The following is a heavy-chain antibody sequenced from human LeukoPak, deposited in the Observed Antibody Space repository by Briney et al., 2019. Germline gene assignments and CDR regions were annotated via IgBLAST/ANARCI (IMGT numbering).Heavy chain of an antibody. CDR1: GYTLTSYG. J-gene: IGHJ4*02. CDR2: ISAYNGNT. V-gene: IGHV1-18*01. CDR3: ARDLVGAYY. Sequence: ASVKVSRKASGYTLTSYGISCVRQAPGQGLEWMGWISAYNGNTNYAQKLQGRVNMTTDTSTSTAYMELRSLRSDDTAVYYCARDLVGAYYWGQGTLVTVSS. D-gene: IGHD1-26*01.